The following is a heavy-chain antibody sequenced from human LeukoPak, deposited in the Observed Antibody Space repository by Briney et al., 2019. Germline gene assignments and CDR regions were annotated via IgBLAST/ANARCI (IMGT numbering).Heavy chain of an antibody. J-gene: IGHJ2*01. CDR1: RFTFSSYA. D-gene: IGHD2-15*01. V-gene: IGHV3-23*01. CDR3: AREGPGERRYCLGGTCRWYFDL. CDR2: ISIGDST. Sequence: PGGSLRLSCAASRFTFSSYAMSWVRQAPGKGLEWVSGISIGDSTFYADSVKGRFTISRDKSKNTLYLQMNSLRAEDTAVYYCAREGPGERRYCLGGTCRWYFDLWGRGTLVTVSS.